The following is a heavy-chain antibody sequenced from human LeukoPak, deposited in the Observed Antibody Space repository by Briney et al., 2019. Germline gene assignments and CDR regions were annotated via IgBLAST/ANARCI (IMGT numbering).Heavy chain of an antibody. CDR1: GFTFNNYA. CDR3: AKESYYDILTGYSHY. V-gene: IGHV3-23*01. CDR2: ISDNGGST. J-gene: IGHJ4*02. D-gene: IGHD3-9*01. Sequence: GGSLRLPCAASGFTFNNYAMSWVRQAPGKGLEWVSAISDNGGSTYYADSGKGRFTISRDNSKNTLYLQMNSLRAEDTAMYYCAKESYYDILTGYSHYWGQGTLVTVSS.